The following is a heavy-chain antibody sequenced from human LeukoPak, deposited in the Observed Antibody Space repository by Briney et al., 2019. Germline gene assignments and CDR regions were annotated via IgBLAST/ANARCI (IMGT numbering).Heavy chain of an antibody. V-gene: IGHV3-7*01. J-gene: IGHJ4*01. CDR3: AGSFGDVKNF. D-gene: IGHD3-10*01. CDR1: GFTFGDYA. CDR2: IKPDGSEK. Sequence: AGGSLRLSCTASGFTFGDYAMNWVRQAPGKGPEWVAHIKPDGSEKYYVDSVKGRFIISRDDARNSLSLQMNSLRAEDTAVYYCAGSFGDVKNFWGQGTLVTVSS.